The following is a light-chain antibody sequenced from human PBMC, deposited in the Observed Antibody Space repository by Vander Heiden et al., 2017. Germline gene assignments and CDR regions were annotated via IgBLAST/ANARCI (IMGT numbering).Light chain of an antibody. CDR1: QSIGHY. CDR3: QQTYTPMCT. J-gene: IGKJ2*02. CDR2: GAS. Sequence: DVQVIQPPPSLSASVGDRVTITCRTRQSIGHYLGWYQQKPGRAPQLLISGASRLESGVSPRFRGSGSGTDFSLSISGLQPEDSATYFCQQTYTPMCTFGQGTKLEIK. V-gene: IGKV1-39*01.